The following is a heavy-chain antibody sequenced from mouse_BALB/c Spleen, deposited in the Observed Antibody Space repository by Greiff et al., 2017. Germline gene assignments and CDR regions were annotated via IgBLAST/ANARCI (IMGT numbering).Heavy chain of an antibody. J-gene: IGHJ2*01. Sequence: VQLLQSGAELAKPGASVKMSCKASGYTFTSYWMHWVKQRPGQGLEWIGYINPSTGYTEYNQKFKDKATLTADKSSSTAYMQLSSLTSEDSAVYFCARTGYFDYWGQGTTLTVSS. CDR2: INPSTGYT. CDR3: ARTGYFDY. CDR1: GYTFTSYW. V-gene: IGHV1-7*01. D-gene: IGHD4-1*01.